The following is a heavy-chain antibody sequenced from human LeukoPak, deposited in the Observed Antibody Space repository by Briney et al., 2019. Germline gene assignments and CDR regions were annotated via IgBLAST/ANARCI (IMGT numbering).Heavy chain of an antibody. CDR1: GGSISSGGYS. D-gene: IGHD5-24*01. V-gene: IGHV4-30-2*01. Sequence: SETLSLTCAVSGGSISSGGYSWSWIRQPPGKGLEWIGYIYHSGSTYYNPSLKSRVTISVDRSKNQFSLKLSSVTAPDTAGDYGARVGYNSGYFDPGAVAPWSLSPQ. CDR3: ARVGYNSGYFDP. J-gene: IGHJ2*01. CDR2: IYHSGST.